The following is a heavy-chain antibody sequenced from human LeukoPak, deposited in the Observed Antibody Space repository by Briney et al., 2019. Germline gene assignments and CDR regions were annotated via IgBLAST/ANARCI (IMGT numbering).Heavy chain of an antibody. CDR2: ISPYNGNT. D-gene: IGHD2-8*01. Sequence: GASVKVSCKTSGYTFTSYGISWVRQAPGQGLEWMGWISPYNGNTNYAQKLRGRVTMTPDTSTNTAYMDLRSLRSDATAVYYCARAPYCTNGVCSFDYWGQGTLVTVSS. J-gene: IGHJ4*02. CDR1: GYTFTSYG. V-gene: IGHV1-18*01. CDR3: ARAPYCTNGVCSFDY.